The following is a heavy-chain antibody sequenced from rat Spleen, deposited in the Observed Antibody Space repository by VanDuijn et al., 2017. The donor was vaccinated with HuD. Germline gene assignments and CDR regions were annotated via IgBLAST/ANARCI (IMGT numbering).Heavy chain of an antibody. D-gene: IGHD1-11*01. CDR2: ISYDGGST. V-gene: IGHV5-20*01. J-gene: IGHJ2*01. CDR3: TTGGRGVFDY. CDR1: GFTFSNYG. Sequence: EVQLVESGGGLVQPGRSMKLSCAASGFTFSNYGMAWVRQAPKKGPEWVAYISYDGGSTYYRDSVKGRFTISRDNAKSTLYLQMDSLRSEDTATYYCTTGGRGVFDYWGQGVMVTVSS.